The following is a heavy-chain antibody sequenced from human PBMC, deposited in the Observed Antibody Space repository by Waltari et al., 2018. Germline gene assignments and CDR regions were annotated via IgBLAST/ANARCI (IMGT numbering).Heavy chain of an antibody. CDR3: ARRSNWYSSGGWFDP. CDR1: GYSISSGYY. J-gene: IGHJ5*02. D-gene: IGHD6-19*01. V-gene: IGHV4-38-2*01. Sequence: QVQLQESGPGLVKPSETLSLTCAVSGYSISSGYYWGWIRQPPGKGLEWIGSIYHSGSTYYSPSLKSRVTISVDTSKNQFSLKLSSVTAADTAVYYCARRSNWYSSGGWFDPWGQGTLVTVSS. CDR2: IYHSGST.